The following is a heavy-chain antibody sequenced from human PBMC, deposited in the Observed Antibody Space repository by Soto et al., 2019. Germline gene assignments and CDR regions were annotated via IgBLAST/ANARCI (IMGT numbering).Heavy chain of an antibody. J-gene: IGHJ4*02. Sequence: GSLRRSCAASGFTLSSYTKSWVRQAPGKGLEWVSSISGNGGSTFYADSVKGRFTISRDNSRNTLSLQMNSLRAEDTAVYYCATNQDRLSWYIHPIDYWGQVTLVIVSS. V-gene: IGHV3-23*01. CDR1: GFTLSSYT. CDR2: ISGNGGST. CDR3: ATNQDRLSWYIHPIDY. D-gene: IGHD6-13*01.